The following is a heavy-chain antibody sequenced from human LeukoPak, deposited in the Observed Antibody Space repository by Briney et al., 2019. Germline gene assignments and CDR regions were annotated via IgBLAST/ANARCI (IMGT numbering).Heavy chain of an antibody. Sequence: GASVKVSCKASGYTSTGYYMHWVRQAPGQGLEWMGWINPNSGGTNYAQKFQGRVTITRDTSISTAYLELSRLRSDDTAVYYCARDILTGPGAFDIWGQGTMVTVSS. CDR2: INPNSGGT. CDR1: GYTSTGYY. CDR3: ARDILTGPGAFDI. V-gene: IGHV1-2*02. J-gene: IGHJ3*02. D-gene: IGHD3-9*01.